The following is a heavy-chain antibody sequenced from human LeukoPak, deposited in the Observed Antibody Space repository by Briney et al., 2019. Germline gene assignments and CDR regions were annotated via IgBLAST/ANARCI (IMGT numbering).Heavy chain of an antibody. Sequence: PSQTLSLTCTVSGGSISSGGYYWSWIRQHPGKGLEWIGYIYYSGSTYYNPSLKSRVTISVDTSKNQFSLKLSSVSAADTAVYYCARRRITMVRGVVWYFDLWGRGTLVTVSS. V-gene: IGHV4-31*03. J-gene: IGHJ2*01. CDR2: IYYSGST. CDR3: ARRRITMVRGVVWYFDL. CDR1: GGSISSGGYY. D-gene: IGHD3-10*01.